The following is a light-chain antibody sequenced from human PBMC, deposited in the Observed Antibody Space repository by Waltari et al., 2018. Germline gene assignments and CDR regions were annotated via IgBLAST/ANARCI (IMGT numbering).Light chain of an antibody. CDR1: SSAVGPYNL. CDR2: EGS. V-gene: IGLV2-23*01. J-gene: IGLJ3*02. Sequence: QSALTQPASVSGSPGQSITISCTGTSSAVGPYNLVSWYQQHPGKAPKLMIYEGSKRPSGVSNRFSGSKSGNTASLPISGLQAEDEADYYCCSYAGSSTLVFGGGTKLTVL. CDR3: CSYAGSSTLV.